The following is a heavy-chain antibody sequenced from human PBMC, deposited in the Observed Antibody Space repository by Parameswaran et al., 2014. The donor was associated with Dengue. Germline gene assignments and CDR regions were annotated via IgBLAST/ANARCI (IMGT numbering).Heavy chain of an antibody. D-gene: IGHD2-2*01. V-gene: IGHV4-39*07. CDR3: ARAGLGYCSSSSCYDFDAMDV. Sequence: WIRQPPGKGLEWIGNIYYIGSTYYNPSLKSRVTISLDTPKNQFSLNLKYVTAADTAVYYCARAGLGYCSSSSCYDFDAMDVWGRGTTVTVSS. J-gene: IGHJ6*02. CDR2: IYYIGST.